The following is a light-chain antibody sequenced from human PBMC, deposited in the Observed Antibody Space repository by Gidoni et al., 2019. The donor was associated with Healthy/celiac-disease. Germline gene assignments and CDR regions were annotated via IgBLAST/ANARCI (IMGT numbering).Light chain of an antibody. V-gene: IGKV3-20*01. CDR1: QSVSSSY. J-gene: IGKJ2*02. CDR2: GAS. CDR3: QQYGSSPCT. Sequence: SVVAQSPGTLSLSPGERATLSCRASQSVSSSYLAWYQQNPGQAPRLLIYGASSRATGIPDRFSGSGSGTDFTLTISRLEPEDVSVYYCQQYGSSPCTFGQGTKLEIK.